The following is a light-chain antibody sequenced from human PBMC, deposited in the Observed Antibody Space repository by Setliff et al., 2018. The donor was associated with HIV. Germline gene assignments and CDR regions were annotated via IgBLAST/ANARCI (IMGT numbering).Light chain of an antibody. CDR2: DVR. V-gene: IGLV2-14*03. Sequence: QSALTQSASVSGTPGQSITISCTGTSGDVGAYNYVSWYQQHPGKAPKLLIYDVRNRPSGVSNRFSGSKSGNTASLTISGLQPEDEADYYCGSYTSTNTRGFGTGTKVTVL. CDR3: GSYTSTNTRG. CDR1: SGDVGAYNY. J-gene: IGLJ1*01.